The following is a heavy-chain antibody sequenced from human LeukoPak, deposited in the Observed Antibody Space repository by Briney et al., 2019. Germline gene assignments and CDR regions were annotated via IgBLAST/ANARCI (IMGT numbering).Heavy chain of an antibody. V-gene: IGHV3-21*01. CDR2: ISSSSSYI. CDR3: ARDINDAFDI. CDR1: GFTFSRYS. D-gene: IGHD3-10*01. Sequence: GGSLRLSCAASGFTFSRYSMNWVRQAPGKGLEWVSSISSSSSYIYYADSVKGRFTISRDNAKNSLYLQMNSLRAEDTAVYYCARDINDAFDIWGQGTMVTVSS. J-gene: IGHJ3*02.